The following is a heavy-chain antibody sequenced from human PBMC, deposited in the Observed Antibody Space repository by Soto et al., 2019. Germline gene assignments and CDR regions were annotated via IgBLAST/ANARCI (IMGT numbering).Heavy chain of an antibody. D-gene: IGHD3-9*01. CDR3: ARTVLGPDLLADSFVDYYYYLDF. J-gene: IGHJ6*03. Sequence: PSETLSLTCTVSGGSISNFYWSWIRQPPGKGLEWIGYVYYTGSTSYNPSLKRRVTFSADSSRGQFSLRLNSVTAADTAVYYCARTVLGPDLLADSFVDYYYYLDFWGQGTTVIVSS. CDR1: GGSISNFY. CDR2: VYYTGST. V-gene: IGHV4-59*08.